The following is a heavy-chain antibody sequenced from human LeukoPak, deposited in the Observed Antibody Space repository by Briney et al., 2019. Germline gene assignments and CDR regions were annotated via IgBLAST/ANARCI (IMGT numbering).Heavy chain of an antibody. J-gene: IGHJ4*02. V-gene: IGHV3-43*02. Sequence: QPGGSLRLSCVASGLPIADFAMHWVRQAPGKRLEWVTLISGDSVRTSYADSVKGRFSISRDNSKNSPYLGMNSLGTEDAAMYYCAKESGKFDYWGQGTRVAVSS. CDR3: AKESGKFDY. CDR1: GLPIADFA. CDR2: ISGDSVRT.